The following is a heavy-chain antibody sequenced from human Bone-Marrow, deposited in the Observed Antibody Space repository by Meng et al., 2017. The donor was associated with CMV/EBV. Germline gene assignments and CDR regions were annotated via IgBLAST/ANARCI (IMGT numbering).Heavy chain of an antibody. D-gene: IGHD4-17*01. CDR3: TRDAHLTTVTPNWFDP. Sequence: HGQPVQSGAELRKPRAAVKVPCKASGDTFTDYYMHWVRQAPGQGLEWMECINPNSGDTNYAQKFQGRVTMTSDTSISTAYMELSRLRSDDTAVYYCTRDAHLTTVTPNWFDPWGQGTLVTVSS. J-gene: IGHJ5*02. V-gene: IGHV1-2*02. CDR2: INPNSGDT. CDR1: GDTFTDYY.